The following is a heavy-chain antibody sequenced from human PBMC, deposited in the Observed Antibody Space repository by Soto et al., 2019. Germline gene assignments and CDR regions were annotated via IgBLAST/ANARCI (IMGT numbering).Heavy chain of an antibody. Sequence: ASVKVSCKASGGTFSSYAISWVRQAPGQGLEWMGGIIPIFGTANYAQKFQGRVTVTEDESTGTAYMELSSLRSEDTAVYYCARDGGYYYDSSGNFDYWGQGTLVTVSS. V-gene: IGHV1-69*13. CDR1: GGTFSSYA. D-gene: IGHD3-22*01. CDR2: IIPIFGTA. J-gene: IGHJ4*02. CDR3: ARDGGYYYDSSGNFDY.